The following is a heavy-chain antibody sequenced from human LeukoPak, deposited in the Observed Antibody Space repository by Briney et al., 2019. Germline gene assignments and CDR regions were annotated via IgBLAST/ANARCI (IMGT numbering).Heavy chain of an antibody. J-gene: IGHJ4*02. Sequence: GGSVRHLCAASGFTYSRLRMSWVRQAPGKGLEGVAIIKEDGSDKYYVDSVRGRFAISRDNAKNSLYLQMDSLTAEDTSIYYCAGAVYHSSNDCGQRTLVTASS. CDR3: AGAVYHSSND. CDR1: GFTYSRLR. D-gene: IGHD6-19*01. V-gene: IGHV3-7*05. CDR2: IKEDGSDK.